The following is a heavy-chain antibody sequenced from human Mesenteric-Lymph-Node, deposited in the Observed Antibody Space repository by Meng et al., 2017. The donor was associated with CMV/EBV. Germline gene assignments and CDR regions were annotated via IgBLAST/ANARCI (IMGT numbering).Heavy chain of an antibody. CDR2: IKQDGSEK. CDR1: GGSFSGYY. J-gene: IGHJ4*02. CDR3: ARDDYGDSDY. D-gene: IGHD4-17*01. V-gene: IGHV3-7*01. Sequence: ETLSLTCAVYGGSFSGYYWSWVRQAPGKGLEWVANIKQDGSEKYYVDSVKGRFTISRDNAKNSLYLQMNSLRAEDTAVYYCARDDYGDSDYWGQGTLVTVSS.